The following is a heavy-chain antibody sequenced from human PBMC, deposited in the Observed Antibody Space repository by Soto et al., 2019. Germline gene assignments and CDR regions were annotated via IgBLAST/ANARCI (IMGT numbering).Heavy chain of an antibody. CDR2: VSGDASNT. V-gene: IGHV3-23*01. Sequence: EVQLFDSGGGLVQPGGSLRLSCAASGFIFTNYGLSWVRQAPGKGLDWVATVSGDASNTHYAYSVKGRFTISRDNSKSILYLQMESLRVEDTAIYYCARDVRASGEMFDYWGQGTQVTVSS. CDR3: ARDVRASGEMFDY. J-gene: IGHJ4*02. CDR1: GFIFTNYG. D-gene: IGHD4-17*01.